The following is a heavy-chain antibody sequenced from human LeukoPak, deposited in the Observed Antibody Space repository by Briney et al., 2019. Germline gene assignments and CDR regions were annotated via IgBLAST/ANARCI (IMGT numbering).Heavy chain of an antibody. CDR3: ARIGYSSSFVGGDWFDP. Sequence: SETLSLTCTVSGGSISSYYWSWLRQPPGKGREWIGYIYYSGSTNYNPSLKGRVTISVDTSKNQFSLKLSSVTAADTAVYYCARIGYSSSFVGGDWFDPWGQGTLVTVSS. J-gene: IGHJ5*02. V-gene: IGHV4-59*01. CDR1: GGSISSYY. CDR2: IYYSGST. D-gene: IGHD6-6*01.